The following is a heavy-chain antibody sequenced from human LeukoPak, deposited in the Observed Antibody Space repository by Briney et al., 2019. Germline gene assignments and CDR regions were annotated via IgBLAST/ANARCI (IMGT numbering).Heavy chain of an antibody. CDR3: ATLQRGYCSGGSCYYFDY. V-gene: IGHV1-69*04. CDR2: IIPILGIA. D-gene: IGHD2-15*01. CDR1: GGTFISYA. Sequence: SVKVSCKASGGTFISYAISWVRQAPGQGLEWMGRIIPILGIANYAQKFQGRVTITADKSTSIAYMELSSLRSEDTAVYYCATLQRGYCSGGSCYYFDYWGQGTLVSVSS. J-gene: IGHJ4*02.